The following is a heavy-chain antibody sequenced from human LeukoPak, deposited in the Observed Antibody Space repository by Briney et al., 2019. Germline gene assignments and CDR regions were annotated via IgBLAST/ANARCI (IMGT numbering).Heavy chain of an antibody. CDR1: GFTFSSYS. CDR2: ISTTSAYI. V-gene: IGHV3-21*01. CDR3: ARDLLYASGSSPQIDY. J-gene: IGHJ4*02. Sequence: GGSLRLSCAASGFTFSSYSMNWVRQAPGKGLEWVSSISTTSAYIYYADSLKGRFTISRDNAKNSLYLQMNSLRAEDTAVYYCARDLLYASGSSPQIDYWGQGTLVTVSS. D-gene: IGHD3-10*01.